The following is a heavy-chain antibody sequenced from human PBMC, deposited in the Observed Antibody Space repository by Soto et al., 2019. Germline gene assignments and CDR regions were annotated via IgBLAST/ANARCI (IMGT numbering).Heavy chain of an antibody. J-gene: IGHJ4*02. CDR3: ARHVQTSTWSNLDL. CDR1: GYSFASYW. CDR2: IYPIDSNT. Sequence: EVQLVQSGAEVKKPGESLKISCKGVGYSFASYWVGWLRQMPGKGLEWMGIIYPIDSNTAYSPSFQGQVTISADKSINTAYLQWSSLKASETAVYYCARHVQTSTWSNLDLWGQGTPVTVSS. V-gene: IGHV5-51*01. D-gene: IGHD6-13*01.